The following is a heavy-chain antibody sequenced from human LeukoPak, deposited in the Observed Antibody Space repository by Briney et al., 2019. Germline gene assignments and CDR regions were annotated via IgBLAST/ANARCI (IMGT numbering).Heavy chain of an antibody. V-gene: IGHV4-34*01. CDR2: MNDSGRT. Sequence: SETLSCTAVVYGGSFSGNHWTWLRQRPGLGLEGIGEMNDSGRTNYTPSLKSQVPMSVDTSKSQCSLKLSSVSGAETAVYYCERTISRYDSGREGASKLDYWGQGTLVTVSS. D-gene: IGHD5-12*01. CDR1: GGSFSGNH. J-gene: IGHJ4*02. CDR3: ERTISRYDSGREGASKLDY.